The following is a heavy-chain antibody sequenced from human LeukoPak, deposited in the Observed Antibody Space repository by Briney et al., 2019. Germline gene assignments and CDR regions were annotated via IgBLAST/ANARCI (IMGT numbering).Heavy chain of an antibody. V-gene: IGHV4-59*01. CDR3: ARGVQTMDTLTYFDL. CDR2: IYYSGST. J-gene: IGHJ4*02. CDR1: GVSFSNYS. D-gene: IGHD4/OR15-4a*01. Sequence: PPETLCLTRTVSGVSFSNYSWNWVRQPPGKGLEWIGYIYYSGSTNYNPSLKSRVTISVDSYKNQSSLKLNSVTAADTAVYYCARGVQTMDTLTYFDLWGQGTLVTVSS.